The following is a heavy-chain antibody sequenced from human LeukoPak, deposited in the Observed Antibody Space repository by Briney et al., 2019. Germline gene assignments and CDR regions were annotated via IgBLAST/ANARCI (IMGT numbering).Heavy chain of an antibody. CDR1: GYSFTSYW. CDR3: ARVDLGYDSSGGGDY. J-gene: IGHJ4*02. D-gene: IGHD3-22*01. V-gene: IGHV5-51*01. Sequence: GESLKISCKGSGYSFTSYWIGWVRQMPGKGLEWMGIIYPGDSDTRYSPSFQGQVTISADKSISTAYLQWSSLKASDTAMYYCARVDLGYDSSGGGDYWGQETLVTVSS. CDR2: IYPGDSDT.